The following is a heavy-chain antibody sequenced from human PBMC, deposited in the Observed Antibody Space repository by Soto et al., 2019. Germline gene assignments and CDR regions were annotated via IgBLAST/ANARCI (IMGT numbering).Heavy chain of an antibody. Sequence: ASVKVSCKASGYTFTGYYMHWVRQAPGQGLEWMGWINPNSGGTNYAQKFQGWVTMTRDTSISTAYMELSRLRSDDTAVYYCAREAVATNYYYYGMDVWGQGTTVTVS. D-gene: IGHD5-12*01. CDR3: AREAVATNYYYYGMDV. J-gene: IGHJ6*02. CDR2: INPNSGGT. CDR1: GYTFTGYY. V-gene: IGHV1-2*04.